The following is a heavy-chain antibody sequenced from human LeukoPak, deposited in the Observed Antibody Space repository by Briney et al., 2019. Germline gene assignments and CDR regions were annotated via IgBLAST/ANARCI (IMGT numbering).Heavy chain of an antibody. CDR2: ISGSGDST. J-gene: IGHJ4*02. D-gene: IGHD6-19*01. V-gene: IGHV3-23*01. CDR1: GFTFSSYA. CDR3: AARPTSAPVAPSDF. Sequence: GGSLRLSCVASGFTFSSYAMSWVRQAPGKGLEWVSAISGSGDSTHYADSVKGRFTISRDNSNSMLYLQMNSLRAEDTATYYCAARPTSAPVAPSDFWGQGTLVTVSS.